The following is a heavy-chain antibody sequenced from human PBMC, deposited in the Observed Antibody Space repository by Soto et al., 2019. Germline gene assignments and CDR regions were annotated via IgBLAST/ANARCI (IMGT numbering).Heavy chain of an antibody. CDR1: GYSFTSYW. J-gene: IGHJ6*02. Sequence: GESLKVSWKGSGYSFTSYWTSWVRQMPGKGLEWMGRIDPSDSYTNYSPSFQGHVTISADKSISTAYLQWSSLKASDTAMSYCARFVAPAGPLNYDYYGMDVWGQGTTVTVSS. CDR3: ARFVAPAGPLNYDYYGMDV. CDR2: IDPSDSYT. V-gene: IGHV5-10-1*01. D-gene: IGHD6-13*01.